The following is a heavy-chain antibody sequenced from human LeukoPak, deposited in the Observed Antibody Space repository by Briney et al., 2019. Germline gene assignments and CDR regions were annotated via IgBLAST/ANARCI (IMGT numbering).Heavy chain of an antibody. Sequence: GGSLRLSCAASGFTFSSYAMHWVRQAPGKGLEWVVVISYDGSNKYYAGSVKGRFTISRDNSKNTLYLQMNSLRAEDTAVYYCARDRGEDPYCTNGVCYPDYWGQGTLVTVSS. CDR3: ARDRGEDPYCTNGVCYPDY. CDR1: GFTFSSYA. CDR2: ISYDGSNK. V-gene: IGHV3-30-3*01. D-gene: IGHD2-8*01. J-gene: IGHJ4*02.